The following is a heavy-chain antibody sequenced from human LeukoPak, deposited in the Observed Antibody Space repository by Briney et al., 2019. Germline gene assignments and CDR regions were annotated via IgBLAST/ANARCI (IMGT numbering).Heavy chain of an antibody. CDR1: GFTFDDYA. CDR2: INSDGSST. Sequence: PGGSLRLSCAASGFTFDDYAMHWVRQAPGKGLEWVSCINSDGSSTSYGDSVKGRFTISRDNAKNTLYLQMNSLRAEDTAVYYCTRGGISDAFDIWGQGTMVTVSS. V-gene: IGHV3-74*01. D-gene: IGHD1-14*01. J-gene: IGHJ3*02. CDR3: TRGGISDAFDI.